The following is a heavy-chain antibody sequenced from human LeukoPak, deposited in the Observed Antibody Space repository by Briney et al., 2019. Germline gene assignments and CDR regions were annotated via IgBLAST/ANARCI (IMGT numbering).Heavy chain of an antibody. Sequence: PGGSLRLSCAASGFTFSDYYMSWIRQPPGKGLEWIGYIYYSGSTNYNPSLKSRVTISVDTSKNQFSLKLSSVTAADTAVYYCARRDSSGYYYFDYWGQGTLVTVSS. J-gene: IGHJ4*02. CDR3: ARRDSSGYYYFDY. V-gene: IGHV4-59*08. CDR1: GFTFSDYY. CDR2: IYYSGST. D-gene: IGHD3-22*01.